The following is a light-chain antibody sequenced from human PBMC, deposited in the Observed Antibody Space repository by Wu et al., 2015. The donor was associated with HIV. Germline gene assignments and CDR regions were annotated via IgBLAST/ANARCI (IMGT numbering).Light chain of an antibody. CDR3: QQYGNSPNT. Sequence: IVLTQSPGTLSLSPGERATLSCRASQSVSSSYLAWFQQKPGQAPRLLIYGASNRATGIPDRFSGSGSGTDFTLTIARLEPEDFAVYYCQQYGNSPNTFGQGTKLEIK. CDR2: GAS. V-gene: IGKV3-20*01. CDR1: QSVSSSY. J-gene: IGKJ2*01.